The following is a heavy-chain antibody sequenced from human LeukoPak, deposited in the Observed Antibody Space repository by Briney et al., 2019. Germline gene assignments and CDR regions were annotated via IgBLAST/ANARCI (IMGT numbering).Heavy chain of an antibody. CDR2: ICYSVST. V-gene: IGHV4-39*01. CDR3: ARHRWNNEFYFDY. J-gene: IGHJ4*02. D-gene: IGHD1/OR15-1a*01. Sequence: DTLSLTCTLSGDSINSSSYFWGWIRPPPGKGLVWIRIICYSVSTYYTPYLKSRVTISVHTPKNQFSLTLNSVTAAGTALYYCARHRWNNEFYFDYGGEGTLVTVS. CDR1: GDSINSSSYF.